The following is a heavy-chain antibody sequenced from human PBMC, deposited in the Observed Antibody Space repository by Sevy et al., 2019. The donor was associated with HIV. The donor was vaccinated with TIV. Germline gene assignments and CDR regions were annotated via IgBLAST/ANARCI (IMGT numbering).Heavy chain of an antibody. Sequence: ASVKVSCKVSGYTLTELSMHWVRQAPGKGLEWMGGFDPEDGETIYAQKFQGRVTMTEDTSTDTAYMELSSLRSEDTAVYYCATEGAVAGTFFYWGQGTLVTVSS. J-gene: IGHJ4*02. V-gene: IGHV1-24*01. D-gene: IGHD6-19*01. CDR3: ATEGAVAGTFFY. CDR1: GYTLTELS. CDR2: FDPEDGET.